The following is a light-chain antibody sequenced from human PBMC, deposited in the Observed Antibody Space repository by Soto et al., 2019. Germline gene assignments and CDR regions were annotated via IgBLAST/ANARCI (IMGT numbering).Light chain of an antibody. Sequence: EIVMTQSPATLSVSPGERATLSRRASQSVGSNLAWYQQKPGQAPRLLIYATSTRATGIPARFSGSGSGTEFTLTISSLQSEDFAVYYCQQYNNWPPWTFGQGTKVEIK. V-gene: IGKV3-15*01. J-gene: IGKJ1*01. CDR2: ATS. CDR1: QSVGSN. CDR3: QQYNNWPPWT.